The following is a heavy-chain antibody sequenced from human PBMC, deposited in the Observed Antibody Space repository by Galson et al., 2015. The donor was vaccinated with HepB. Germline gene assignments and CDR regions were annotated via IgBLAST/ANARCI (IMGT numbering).Heavy chain of an antibody. J-gene: IGHJ4*02. D-gene: IGHD4-17*01. CDR1: GGSISSGDYY. CDR2: IYYSGST. CDR3: AKVLGGDLGGFDS. V-gene: IGHV4-30-4*01. Sequence: LSLTCTVSGGSISSGDYYWSWIRQPPGKGLEWIGYIYYSGSTYYNPSLKSRVTISVDTSKNQFSMNLSSVTAADTAVYYCAKVLGGDLGGFDSWGQGTLVTVSS.